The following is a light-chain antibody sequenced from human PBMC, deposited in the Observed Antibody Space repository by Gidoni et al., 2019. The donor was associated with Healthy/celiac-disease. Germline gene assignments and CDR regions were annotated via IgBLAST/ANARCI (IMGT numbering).Light chain of an antibody. CDR1: SLRSYY. Sequence: SSELTQDPAVSVALGQTVRITFQGDSLRSYYASWYQQKPGQAPVLVIYGKNNRPSGIPDRFPGSSSGNTASLTITGAQAEDEADYYCNSRDSSGNPLVFGGGTKLTVL. CDR2: GKN. CDR3: NSRDSSGNPLV. V-gene: IGLV3-19*01. J-gene: IGLJ3*02.